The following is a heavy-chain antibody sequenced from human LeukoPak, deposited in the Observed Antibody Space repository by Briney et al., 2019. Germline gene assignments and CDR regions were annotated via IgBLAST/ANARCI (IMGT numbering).Heavy chain of an antibody. CDR3: ARDRYDFWSGDYYYYMDV. J-gene: IGHJ6*03. CDR2: INSDGSST. V-gene: IGHV3-74*01. Sequence: GGSLRLSCEASGFTFRNYWMHWVRQAPGKGLVWVSRINSDGSSTNYADSVKGRFTISRDNAKNSLYLQMNSLRAEDTALYYCARDRYDFWSGDYYYYMDVWGKGTTVTVSS. D-gene: IGHD3-3*01. CDR1: GFTFRNYW.